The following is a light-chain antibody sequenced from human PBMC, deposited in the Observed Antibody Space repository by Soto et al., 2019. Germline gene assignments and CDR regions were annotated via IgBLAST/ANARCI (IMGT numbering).Light chain of an antibody. CDR2: EVS. CDR3: SSYAGTNTPYV. CDR1: SSDVGGYYY. V-gene: IGLV2-8*01. J-gene: IGLJ1*01. Sequence: QSVLTQPPSASGSPGQSVTISCTGTSSDVGGYYYVSWYQQHPGKAPKLMIYEVSKRPSGVPDRFSGSKSGNTASLTVSGLQAEDEADYYCSSYAGTNTPYVFGSWTKLTVL.